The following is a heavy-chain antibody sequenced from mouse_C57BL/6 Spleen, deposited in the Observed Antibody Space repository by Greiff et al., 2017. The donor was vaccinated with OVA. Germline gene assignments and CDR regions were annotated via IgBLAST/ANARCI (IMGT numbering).Heavy chain of an antibody. CDR3: ARDPGWFAY. J-gene: IGHJ3*01. CDR2: INPYNGGT. CDR1: GYTFTDYY. Sequence: EVQLVESGPVLVKPGASVKMSCKASGYTFTDYYMNWVKQSHGKSLEWIGVINPYNGGTSYNQKFKGKATLTVDKSSSTAYMELNSLTSEDSAVYYCARDPGWFAYWGQGTLVTVSA. V-gene: IGHV1-19*01.